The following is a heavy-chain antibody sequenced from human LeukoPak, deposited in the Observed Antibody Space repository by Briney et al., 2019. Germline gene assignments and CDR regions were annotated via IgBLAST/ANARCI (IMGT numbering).Heavy chain of an antibody. CDR1: GYTFTSYG. CDR3: ARAVGADYYYYYMDV. CDR2: ISAYNGNT. Sequence: ASVKVSCKASGYTFTSYGIGWVRQAPGQGLEWMGWISAYNGNTNYAQKLQGRVTMTTDTSTSTAYMELRSLRSDDTAVYYCARAVGADYYYYYMDVWGKGTTVTISS. D-gene: IGHD1-26*01. V-gene: IGHV1-18*01. J-gene: IGHJ6*03.